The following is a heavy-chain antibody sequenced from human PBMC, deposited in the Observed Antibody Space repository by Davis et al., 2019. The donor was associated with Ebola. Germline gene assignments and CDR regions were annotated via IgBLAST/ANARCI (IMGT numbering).Heavy chain of an antibody. CDR2: ISAHTGVT. V-gene: IGHV1-18*01. CDR3: ARHHSRGWPLHVFDI. CDR1: GYTFTAYA. D-gene: IGHD6-19*01. J-gene: IGHJ3*02. Sequence: AASVKVSCKASGYTFTAYAVGWVRQAPGQGLEWMGWISAHTGVTNYALNFRGRLTMTTDSSTATVYMELGSLRSDDTADYYCARHHSRGWPLHVFDIWGQGTTVTVSS.